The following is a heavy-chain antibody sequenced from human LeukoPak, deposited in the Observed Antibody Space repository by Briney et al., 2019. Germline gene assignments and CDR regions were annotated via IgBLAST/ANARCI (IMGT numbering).Heavy chain of an antibody. J-gene: IGHJ4*02. CDR3: AKWDYDSSGYFDY. CDR2: ISGSGGST. V-gene: IGHV3-23*01. Sequence: GGSLRLSCAASGFTFSSYAMSWVRQAPGKGLEWVSAISGSGGSTYYADSVKGRFTISRDNSKNTLYLQMNSLRAVDTAVYYCAKWDYDSSGYFDYWGQGTLVTVSS. CDR1: GFTFSSYA. D-gene: IGHD3-22*01.